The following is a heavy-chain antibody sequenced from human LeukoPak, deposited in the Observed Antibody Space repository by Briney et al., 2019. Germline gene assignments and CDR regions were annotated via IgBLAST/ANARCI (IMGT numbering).Heavy chain of an antibody. CDR3: ARAYGDWGPFDY. CDR2: INHSGST. D-gene: IGHD4-17*01. CDR1: GGSFSGYY. J-gene: IGHJ4*02. Sequence: SETLSLTCAVYGGSFSGYYWSWIRQPPGKGLEWIGEINHSGSTNYNPFLKSRVTISVDTSKNQFSLKLSSVTAADTAVYYCARAYGDWGPFDYWGQGTLVTVSS. V-gene: IGHV4-34*01.